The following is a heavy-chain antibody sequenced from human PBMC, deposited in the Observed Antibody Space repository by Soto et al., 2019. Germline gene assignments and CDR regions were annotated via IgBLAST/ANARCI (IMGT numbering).Heavy chain of an antibody. CDR3: AIDRSGYYGSGSYYNGVYYYGMDV. CDR2: INHSGST. V-gene: IGHV4-34*01. D-gene: IGHD3-10*01. CDR1: GGSLSGYY. J-gene: IGHJ6*02. Sequence: SETLSLTCAVYGGSLSGYYWSWIRQSPGKGVEWIGEINHSGSTNYNPSLNSRVTISVDTSKNQFSLKLSSVTSADTAVYFCAIDRSGYYGSGSYYNGVYYYGMDVWGQGTTVT.